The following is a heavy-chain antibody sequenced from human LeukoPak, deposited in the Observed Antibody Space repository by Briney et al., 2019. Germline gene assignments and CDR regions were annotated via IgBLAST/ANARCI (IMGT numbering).Heavy chain of an antibody. CDR2: INNNGDST. J-gene: IGHJ4*02. Sequence: GGSLRLSCAASGFTFSRFAMHWIRQAPGKGLQYVSAINNNGDSTYYPNSMNGRFTISRDNSKNTLYLQMGSLRAEDTAVYYCARGPFTGSYKYLDYWGQGTLVTVSS. D-gene: IGHD3-10*01. V-gene: IGHV3-64*01. CDR3: ARGPFTGSYKYLDY. CDR1: GFTFSRFA.